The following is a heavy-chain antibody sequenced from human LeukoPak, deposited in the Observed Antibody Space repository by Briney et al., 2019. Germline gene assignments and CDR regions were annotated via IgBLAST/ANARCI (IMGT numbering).Heavy chain of an antibody. CDR1: GGSISSGGYY. CDR2: IYYSGST. V-gene: IGHV4-61*08. J-gene: IGHJ6*02. Sequence: PSETLSLTCTVSGGSISSGGYYWSWIRQHPGKGLEWIGYIYYSGSTNYNPSLKSRVTISVDTSKNQFSLKLSSVTAADTAVYYCARAGPLYYYYGMDVWGQGTTVTVSS. CDR3: ARAGPLYYYYGMDV.